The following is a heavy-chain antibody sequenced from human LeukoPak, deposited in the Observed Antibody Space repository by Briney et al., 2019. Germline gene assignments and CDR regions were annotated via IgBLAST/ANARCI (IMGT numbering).Heavy chain of an antibody. CDR1: GFTFSSYG. V-gene: IGHV3-30*18. CDR2: ISYDGSNK. J-gene: IGHJ4*02. Sequence: GGSLRLSCAASGFTFSSYGMHWVRQAPGKGLEWVAVISYDGSNKYYADSVKGRFTISRDNSKNTLYLQMNSLRAEDTAVYYCAKGARIRQWLVRFSEYYFDYWGQGTLVTVSS. CDR3: AKGARIRQWLVRFSEYYFDY. D-gene: IGHD6-19*01.